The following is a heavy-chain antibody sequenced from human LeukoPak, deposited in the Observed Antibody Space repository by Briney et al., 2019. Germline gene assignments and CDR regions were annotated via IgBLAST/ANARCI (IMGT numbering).Heavy chain of an antibody. CDR2: ISAYNGNT. J-gene: IGHJ6*03. CDR3: ARLFMPSFGGTYYYYYMDV. D-gene: IGHD3-10*01. CDR1: GYTFTSYG. Sequence: ASVKVSCKASGYTFTSYGISWVRQAPGQGLEWMGWISAYNGNTNYAQKLQGRVTMTTDTSTSTAYMELRSLRSDDTAVYYCARLFMPSFGGTYYYYYMDVWGKGTTVAVS. V-gene: IGHV1-18*01.